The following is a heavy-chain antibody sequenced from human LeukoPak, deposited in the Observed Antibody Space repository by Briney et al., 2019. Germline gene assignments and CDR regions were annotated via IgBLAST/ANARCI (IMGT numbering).Heavy chain of an antibody. J-gene: IGHJ4*02. V-gene: IGHV4-34*01. Sequence: SETLSLTCAVYGGSFSGYYWSWIRQPPRKRLEWMWEINHSGSTNYNPSLKSRVTISVDTSKNQFSLKLSSVTAADTAVYYCARGLDQYGSGSYYNDYWGQGTLVTVSS. CDR3: ARGLDQYGSGSYYNDY. CDR2: INHSGST. CDR1: GGSFSGYY. D-gene: IGHD3-10*01.